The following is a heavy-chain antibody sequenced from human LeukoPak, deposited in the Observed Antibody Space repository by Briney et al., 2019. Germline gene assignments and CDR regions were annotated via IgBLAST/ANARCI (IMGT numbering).Heavy chain of an antibody. CDR2: IYHSGST. CDR1: GGSISSSNW. V-gene: IGHV4-4*02. D-gene: IGHD3-10*01. J-gene: IGHJ4*02. CDR3: ARETYYYGSGSTY. Sequence: SETLSLTCAVSGGSISSSNWWSWVRQPPGKGLEWIGEIYHSGSTNYNPSLKSRVTISVDTSKNQFSLKLSSVTAADTAVYYCARETYYYGSGSTYWGQGTLVTVSS.